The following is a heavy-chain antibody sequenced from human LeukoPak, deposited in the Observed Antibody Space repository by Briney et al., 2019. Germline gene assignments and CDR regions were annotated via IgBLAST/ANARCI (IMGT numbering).Heavy chain of an antibody. CDR2: ISSSGSTI. D-gene: IGHD3-3*01. CDR3: ARETDYDFWSGYLSH. V-gene: IGHV3-11*01. J-gene: IGHJ4*02. CDR1: GVTFSDYY. Sequence: SGGSLRLSCAASGVTFSDYYMSWIRQAPGKGLEWVSYISSSGSTIYYADSVKGRFTISRDNAKNSLYLQMNSLRAEDTAVYYCARETDYDFWSGYLSHWGQGTLVTVSS.